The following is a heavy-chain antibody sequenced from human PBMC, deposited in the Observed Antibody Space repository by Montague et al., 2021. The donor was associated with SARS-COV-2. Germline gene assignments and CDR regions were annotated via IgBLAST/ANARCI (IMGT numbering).Heavy chain of an antibody. Sequence: CAISGDSVSSNSAAWNWIRQSPSRGLEWLGRTYYRSKWYNDYAVSVKSRITINPDTSKNQFSLQLNSVTPEDTTVYYCARDLKPPGDILTGYLPYYYYMDVGGKGTTVTFSS. D-gene: IGHD3-9*01. V-gene: IGHV6-1*01. J-gene: IGHJ6*03. CDR3: ARDLKPPGDILTGYLPYYYYMDV. CDR2: TYYRSKWYN. CDR1: GDSVSSNSAA.